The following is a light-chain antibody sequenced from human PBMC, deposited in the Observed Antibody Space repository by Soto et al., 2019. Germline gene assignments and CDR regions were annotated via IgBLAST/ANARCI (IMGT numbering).Light chain of an antibody. CDR3: QQYGGSPRT. CDR1: QSINSF. V-gene: IGKV3-20*01. CDR2: GAS. Sequence: EIVLTQSPGTLSWSPGEGATLSCRASQSINSFLAWYQQRRGQAPRLLIHGASNRATGIPDRFSGSGSGPDFTLTISRLEPEDFAVYYCQQYGGSPRTFGQGTKVEVK. J-gene: IGKJ1*01.